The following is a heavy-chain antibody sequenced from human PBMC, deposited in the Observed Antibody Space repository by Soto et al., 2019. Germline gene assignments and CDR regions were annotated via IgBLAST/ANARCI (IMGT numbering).Heavy chain of an antibody. D-gene: IGHD3-10*01. J-gene: IGHJ6*02. CDR2: ISAYNGNT. Sequence: ASVKVSCKASGYTFTSYGISWVRQAPGQGLEWMGWISAYNGNTNYAQKLQGRVTMTTDTSTSTAYMELRSLRSDDTAVYYCARDHGPGLPDYYYYYGMDVWGQGXTVTVYS. CDR3: ARDHGPGLPDYYYYYGMDV. CDR1: GYTFTSYG. V-gene: IGHV1-18*04.